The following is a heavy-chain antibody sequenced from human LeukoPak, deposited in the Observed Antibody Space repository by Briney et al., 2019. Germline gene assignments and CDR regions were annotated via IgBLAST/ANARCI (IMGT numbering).Heavy chain of an antibody. Sequence: SETLSLTCTVSGGSISSYYWSWIWQPPGKGLEWIGYIYYSGSTNYNPSLKSRVTISVDTSKNQFSLKLSSVTAADTAVYYCARLYYDFWSGYSTNNWFDPWGQGALVTVSS. D-gene: IGHD3-3*01. CDR2: IYYSGST. J-gene: IGHJ5*02. V-gene: IGHV4-59*01. CDR3: ARLYYDFWSGYSTNNWFDP. CDR1: GGSISSYY.